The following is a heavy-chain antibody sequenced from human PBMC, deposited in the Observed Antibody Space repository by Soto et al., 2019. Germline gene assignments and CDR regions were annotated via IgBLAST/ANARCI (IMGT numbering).Heavy chain of an antibody. D-gene: IGHD7-27*01. Sequence: QVQLLQSGGELKNPGASVKVSCRASGYTFTSFHLYWVRQAPGQGLAWVGRINPNSGVVDLGAKFRGRVTLSRDTSITTGYMLLRDLTVDDTGIYFCARVAGAALGKAEFWGQGSLVTVSS. J-gene: IGHJ4*02. CDR2: INPNSGVV. CDR1: GYTFTSFH. V-gene: IGHV1-2*05. CDR3: ARVAGAALGKAEF.